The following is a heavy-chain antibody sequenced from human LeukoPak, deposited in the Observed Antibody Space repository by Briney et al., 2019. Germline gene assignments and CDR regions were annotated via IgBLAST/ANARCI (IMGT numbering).Heavy chain of an antibody. Sequence: PGGSLRLSCAASGFSFSDHYMDWVRQAPGKGLEWVGRIRDKANSYTTEYAASVKGRFTISRDDSKNSLYLQMNSLKTEDTAVYYCARVLSSSWSGTVCEYWGQGTLVTVSS. D-gene: IGHD6-13*01. CDR1: GFSFSDHY. CDR2: IRDKANSYTT. V-gene: IGHV3-72*01. J-gene: IGHJ4*02. CDR3: ARVLSSSWSGTVCEY.